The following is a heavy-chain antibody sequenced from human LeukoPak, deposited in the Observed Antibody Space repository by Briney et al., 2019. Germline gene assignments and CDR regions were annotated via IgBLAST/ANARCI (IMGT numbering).Heavy chain of an antibody. J-gene: IGHJ6*03. CDR3: ARGGDTAMAPYSYYMDV. CDR2: INPSSGST. CDR1: GYTFTSYY. D-gene: IGHD5-18*01. V-gene: IGHV1-46*01. Sequence: ASVKVSCKASGYTFTSYYMHWVRQAPGQGLEWMGIINPSSGSTSYAQKFQSRVTMTRDMSTSTVYMELSSLRSEDTAVYYCARGGDTAMAPYSYYMDVWGKGATVTVSS.